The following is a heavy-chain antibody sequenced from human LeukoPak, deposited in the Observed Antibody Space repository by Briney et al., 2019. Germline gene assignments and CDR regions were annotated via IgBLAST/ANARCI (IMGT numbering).Heavy chain of an antibody. Sequence: GGSLRLSCAASGFTFSSYAMSWVRQAPGKGLEWVSAISGSGGSTYYADSVKGRFTISRDNAKNSLYLQMNSLRAEDMASYYCAKESSSGYYFDYWGQGTLVTVSS. J-gene: IGHJ4*02. CDR2: ISGSGGST. CDR3: AKESSSGYYFDY. V-gene: IGHV3-23*01. CDR1: GFTFSSYA. D-gene: IGHD6-19*01.